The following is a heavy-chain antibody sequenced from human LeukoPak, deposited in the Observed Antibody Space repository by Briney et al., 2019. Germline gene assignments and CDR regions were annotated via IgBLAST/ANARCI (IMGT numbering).Heavy chain of an antibody. CDR2: ISGSGGST. CDR1: GFTFSSYG. CDR3: AGITMVRGATPGDY. D-gene: IGHD3-10*01. J-gene: IGHJ4*02. V-gene: IGHV3-23*01. Sequence: GGSLRLSCAASGFTFSSYGMSWVRQAPGKGLEWVSAISGSGGSTYYADSVKGRFTISRDNSKNTLYLQMNSLRAEDTAVYYCAGITMVRGATPGDYWGQGTLVTVSS.